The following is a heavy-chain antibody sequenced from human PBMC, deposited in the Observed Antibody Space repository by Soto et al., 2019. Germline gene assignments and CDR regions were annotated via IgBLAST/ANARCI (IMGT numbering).Heavy chain of an antibody. CDR2: IYWDDDK. D-gene: IGHD6-19*01. V-gene: IGHV2-5*02. Sequence: QITLKESGPTLVKPTQTLTLTCTFSGFSLSSTRMAVGWIRQPPGKALEWLALIYWDDDKRYSPFLKSRLTITKNTXXNQVVLTMSTMDPVDTARYYCAHIVVAGLGYYFDYWGQGTLVTVSS. CDR3: AHIVVAGLGYYFDY. CDR1: GFSLSSTRMA. J-gene: IGHJ4*02.